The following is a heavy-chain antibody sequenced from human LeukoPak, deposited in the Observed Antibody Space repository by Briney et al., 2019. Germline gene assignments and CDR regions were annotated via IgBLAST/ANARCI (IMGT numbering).Heavy chain of an antibody. J-gene: IGHJ4*02. CDR3: ARGPVLDYDSGGYYYFDY. D-gene: IGHD3-22*01. CDR2: IYYSGST. Sequence: PSETLSLTCTVSGGSISSYYWSWIRQPPGKGLEWIGYIYYSGSTNYNPSLKSRVTISEDTSKNQFSLKLSSVTAADTAVYYCARGPVLDYDSGGYYYFDYWGQGTLVTVSS. CDR1: GGSISSYY. V-gene: IGHV4-59*12.